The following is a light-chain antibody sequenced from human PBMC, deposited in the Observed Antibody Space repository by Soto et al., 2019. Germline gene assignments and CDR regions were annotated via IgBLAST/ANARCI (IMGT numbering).Light chain of an antibody. CDR2: EVS. V-gene: IGLV2-14*01. Sequence: QSALTQPASVSGSPGQSITISCTGTSSDVGGYNYVSWYQQHPGKAPKLMIYEVSTRPSGVSDRFSGSKSGNTASLTISGLQAEDEADYYCSSYTSTRTHVFGTGTKVTV. CDR1: SSDVGGYNY. J-gene: IGLJ1*01. CDR3: SSYTSTRTHV.